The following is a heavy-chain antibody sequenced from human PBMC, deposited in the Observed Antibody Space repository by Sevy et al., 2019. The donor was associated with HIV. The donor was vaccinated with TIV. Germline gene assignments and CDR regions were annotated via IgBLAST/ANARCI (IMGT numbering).Heavy chain of an antibody. CDR2: INPNSGGT. V-gene: IGHV1-2*02. Sequence: VSVKVSCKASGYTFTGYYMHWVRQAPGQGLEWMGWINPNSGGTNYAQKFQGRVTMTRDTSFSTAYMELSRLRSDDTAVYYCARDLSTTTVTSWFDPWGQGTLVTVSS. CDR3: ARDLSTTTVTSWFDP. D-gene: IGHD4-17*01. J-gene: IGHJ5*02. CDR1: GYTFTGYY.